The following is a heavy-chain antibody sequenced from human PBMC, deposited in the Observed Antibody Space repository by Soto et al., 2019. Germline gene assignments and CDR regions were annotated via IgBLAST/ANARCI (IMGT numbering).Heavy chain of an antibody. CDR1: GGSISSSSYY. D-gene: IGHD2-15*01. V-gene: IGHV4-39*01. Sequence: TLSLTCTVSGGSISSSSYYWGWIRQPPGKGLEWIGSIYYSGSTYYNPSLKSRVTISVDTSKNQFSLKLSSVTAADTAVYYCARGYCSGGSCHGSDAFDIWGQGTMVTVSS. CDR2: IYYSGST. CDR3: ARGYCSGGSCHGSDAFDI. J-gene: IGHJ3*02.